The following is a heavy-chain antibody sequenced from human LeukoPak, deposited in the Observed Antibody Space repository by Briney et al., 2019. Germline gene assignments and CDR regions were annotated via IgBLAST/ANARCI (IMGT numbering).Heavy chain of an antibody. D-gene: IGHD3-10*01. V-gene: IGHV3-23*01. CDR2: ISGSGDTT. Sequence: GGSLRLSCAASGFTFSRSAMSWVRQAPGKGPEWVSTISGSGDTTYYADSVRGRFTISRDNSKNTLSLQMNSLRADDTAVYYCARSGSDASPLNWFGPWGQGSLVTVSS. J-gene: IGHJ5*02. CDR1: GFTFSRSA. CDR3: ARSGSDASPLNWFGP.